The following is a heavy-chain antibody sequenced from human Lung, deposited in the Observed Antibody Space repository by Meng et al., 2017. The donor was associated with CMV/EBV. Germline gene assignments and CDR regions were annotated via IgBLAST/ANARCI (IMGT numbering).Heavy chain of an antibody. V-gene: IGHV3-30*19. CDR3: ARDGRGSGKGGWLDP. D-gene: IGHD3-10*01. CDR1: GCTCKNYD. Sequence: GCTCKNYDMHRGRQATSKGTEWVGIISFDGSNKVYAASVKGRFTISRDDSKNTVYLQMNSLRVEDTAVYYCARDGRGSGKGGWLDPWGQGTLVTVSS. CDR2: ISFDGSNK. J-gene: IGHJ5*02.